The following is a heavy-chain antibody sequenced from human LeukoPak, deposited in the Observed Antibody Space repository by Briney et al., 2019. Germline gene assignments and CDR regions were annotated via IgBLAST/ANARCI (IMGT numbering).Heavy chain of an antibody. D-gene: IGHD2-15*01. Sequence: SVKVSCKASGGTFNDYSISWVRQAPGQGLEWMGRIIPILNVPNYAQKFEGRVTITADKSTNTAYMELSSLKSEDTAVYFCARDRPRARYFDYWGQGTLVPVSS. J-gene: IGHJ4*02. CDR2: IIPILNVP. CDR1: GGTFNDYS. CDR3: ARDRPRARYFDY. V-gene: IGHV1-69*04.